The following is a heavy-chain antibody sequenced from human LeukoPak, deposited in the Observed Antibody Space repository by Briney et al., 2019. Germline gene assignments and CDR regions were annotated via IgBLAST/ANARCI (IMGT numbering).Heavy chain of an antibody. Sequence: GGSLRLSCAASGFSYSGYGMHWVHQAPGKGLEWVAFIRYDGSNEYYADSVKGRFTISRDKSKNTLSLQMNGLRVEDTAVYYCAKVMPPGRIRFYSYYMDVWGQGTLVTVSS. J-gene: IGHJ6*03. CDR2: IRYDGSNE. CDR1: GFSYSGYG. V-gene: IGHV3-30*02. CDR3: AKVMPPGRIRFYSYYMDV. D-gene: IGHD2-15*01.